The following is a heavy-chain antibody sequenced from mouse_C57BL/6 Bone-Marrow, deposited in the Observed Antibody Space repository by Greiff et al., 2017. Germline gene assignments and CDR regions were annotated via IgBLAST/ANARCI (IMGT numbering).Heavy chain of an antibody. J-gene: IGHJ4*01. CDR2: IDPANGNT. CDR3: ARIPITTRINYYAMDY. CDR1: GFNIKNTY. D-gene: IGHD1-1*01. V-gene: IGHV14-3*01. Sequence: EVKLVESVAELVRPGASVKLSCTASGFNIKNTYMHWVKQRPEQGLEWIGRIDPANGNTKYAPKFQGKATITADTSSNTAYLQLSSLTSEYTAIYYCARIPITTRINYYAMDYWGQGTSVTVSS.